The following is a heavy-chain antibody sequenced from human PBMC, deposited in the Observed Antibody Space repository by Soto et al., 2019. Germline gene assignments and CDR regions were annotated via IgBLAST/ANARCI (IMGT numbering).Heavy chain of an antibody. CDR1: GFTFNNAW. V-gene: IGHV3-15*01. J-gene: IGHJ4*02. CDR2: IKKLTDGGTT. D-gene: IGHD3-3*01. Sequence: GGSLRLCCAASGFTFNNAWMSWVRQAPGKGLEWVGRIKKLTDGGTTDYAAPVKGRFTISRDDSKNTLYLQMDSLKTEDTAFYYCTTGTGSFTIGFWGQGTLVTVSS. CDR3: TTGTGSFTIGF.